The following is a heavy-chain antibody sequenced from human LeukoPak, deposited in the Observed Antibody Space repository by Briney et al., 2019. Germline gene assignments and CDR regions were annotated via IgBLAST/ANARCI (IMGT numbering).Heavy chain of an antibody. D-gene: IGHD4-23*01. CDR2: IYYSGST. CDR3: ARDYGGNLDY. CDR1: GGSISSYY. V-gene: IGHV4-59*01. Sequence: SETLSLTCTVSGGSISSYYGSWIRQPPGKGLEWIGYIYYSGSTNYNPSLKSRVTISVDTSKNQFSLKLSSVTAADTAVYYCARDYGGNLDYWGQGTLVTVSS. J-gene: IGHJ4*02.